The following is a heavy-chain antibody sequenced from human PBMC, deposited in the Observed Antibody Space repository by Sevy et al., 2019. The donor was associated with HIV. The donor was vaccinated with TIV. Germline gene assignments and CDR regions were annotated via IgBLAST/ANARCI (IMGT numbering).Heavy chain of an antibody. CDR2: ISSSSSTI. J-gene: IGHJ6*03. CDR1: GFTFSSYS. D-gene: IGHD3-3*01. CDR3: ARDRTIFEGRYYYYYMDV. V-gene: IGHV3-48*01. Sequence: GGSLRLSCAASGFTFSSYSMNWVRQAPGKGLEWVSYISSSSSTIYYADSVKGRFTISRDNAKNSLYLQMNSLRAEDTAVYYCARDRTIFEGRYYYYYMDVWGKGTTVTVSS.